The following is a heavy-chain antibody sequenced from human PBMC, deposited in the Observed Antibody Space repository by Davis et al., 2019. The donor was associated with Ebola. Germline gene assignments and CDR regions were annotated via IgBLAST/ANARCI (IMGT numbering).Heavy chain of an antibody. Sequence: GESLKISCAASGFTFASYSMNWVRQAPGKGLEWISYISSTSTTIYYADSVKGRFTISRDNTKNSLYLQMNALRAEDTAVYYCARDDNGSGRGSFDSWGQGTLVTV. J-gene: IGHJ4*02. CDR1: GFTFASYS. CDR3: ARDDNGSGRGSFDS. CDR2: ISSTSTTI. D-gene: IGHD3-16*01. V-gene: IGHV3-48*04.